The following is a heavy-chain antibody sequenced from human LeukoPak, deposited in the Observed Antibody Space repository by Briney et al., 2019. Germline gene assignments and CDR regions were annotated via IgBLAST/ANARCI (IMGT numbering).Heavy chain of an antibody. CDR1: GYTFTGYY. CDR2: INPNSGGT. V-gene: IGHV1-2*06. Sequence: ASVKVSCKASGYTFTGYYMHWARQAPGQGLEWMGRINPNSGGTNYAQKFQGRVTMTRDTSISTAYMELSRLRSDDTAVYYCARAVSRWLQFSWFDPWGQGTLVTVSS. J-gene: IGHJ5*02. D-gene: IGHD5-24*01. CDR3: ARAVSRWLQFSWFDP.